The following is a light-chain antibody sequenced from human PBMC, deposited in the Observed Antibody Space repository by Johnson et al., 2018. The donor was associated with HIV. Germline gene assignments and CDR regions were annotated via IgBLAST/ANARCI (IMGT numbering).Light chain of an antibody. CDR3: ATWDSSLSPRGV. CDR2: ENN. J-gene: IGLJ1*01. Sequence: QLVLTQPPSVSAAPGQKVTISCSGSSSNIGNNYVSWYQQLPGTAPKLLIYENNKRPSGIPDRFSGSKSGTSATLGITGLQTGDEADYYCATWDSSLSPRGVFGTGTKVTVL. V-gene: IGLV1-51*02. CDR1: SSNIGNNY.